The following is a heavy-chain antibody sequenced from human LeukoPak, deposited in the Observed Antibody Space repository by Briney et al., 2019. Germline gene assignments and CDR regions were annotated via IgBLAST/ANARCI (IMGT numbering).Heavy chain of an antibody. Sequence: SETLSLTCTVSGDSISNGVKYWSWIRQHPGRGLEWIGYIYHSGRSYYNPSLKSRITMSVDTSKNQFSLNLSSVTAADMAVYYCARDQVECTGGTCQSRVGFDFWGQGTLVTVPS. D-gene: IGHD2-8*02. J-gene: IGHJ4*02. CDR3: ARDQVECTGGTCQSRVGFDF. V-gene: IGHV4-31*03. CDR2: IYHSGRS. CDR1: GDSISNGVKY.